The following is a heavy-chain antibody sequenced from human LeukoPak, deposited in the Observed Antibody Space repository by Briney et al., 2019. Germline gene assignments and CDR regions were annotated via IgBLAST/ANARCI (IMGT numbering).Heavy chain of an antibody. Sequence: SETLSLTCTVSGGSLSSYYWSWIRQPAGKGLEWIGRIYTSGSTNYNPSLKSRVTISVDKSKNQFSLKLSSVTAADTAGYYCARSTAMVPLDYWGQGTLVTVSS. J-gene: IGHJ4*02. D-gene: IGHD5-18*01. CDR2: IYTSGST. CDR1: GGSLSSYY. V-gene: IGHV4-4*07. CDR3: ARSTAMVPLDY.